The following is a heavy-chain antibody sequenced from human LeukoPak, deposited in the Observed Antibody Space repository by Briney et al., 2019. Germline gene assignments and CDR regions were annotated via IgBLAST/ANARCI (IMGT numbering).Heavy chain of an antibody. V-gene: IGHV1-3*02. Sequence: ASVKVSCKASGYTSTSYAMHWVRQAPGQRLEWMGWSNAGNGNTKYSQEFQGRVTIIRGTSARTAYMELSSLRAEEMAVYYCARGSGYDFGVIDYWGQGTLVTVSS. CDR1: GYTSTSYA. CDR2: SNAGNGNT. D-gene: IGHD5-12*01. CDR3: ARGSGYDFGVIDY. J-gene: IGHJ4*02.